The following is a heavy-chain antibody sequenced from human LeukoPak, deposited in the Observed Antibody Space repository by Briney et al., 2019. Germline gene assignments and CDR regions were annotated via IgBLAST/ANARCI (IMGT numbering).Heavy chain of an antibody. J-gene: IGHJ4*02. CDR2: IYYSGST. D-gene: IGHD3-22*01. CDR1: GGSISGSSYY. V-gene: IGHV4-39*01. Sequence: SETLSFTCTVSGGSISGSSYYWGWIRQPPGKGLEWIGSIYYSGSTYYNPSLKSRVTISVDTSKNQFSLKLSSVTAADTAVYYCARQGYYYDSSGYYYALLADYWGQGTLVTVSS. CDR3: ARQGYYYDSSGYYYALLADY.